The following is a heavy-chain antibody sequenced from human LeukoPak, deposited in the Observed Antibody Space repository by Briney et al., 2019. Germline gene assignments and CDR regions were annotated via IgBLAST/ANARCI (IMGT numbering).Heavy chain of an antibody. J-gene: IGHJ4*02. CDR2: ISYDGSNK. CDR1: GFTFSSYG. V-gene: IGHV3-30*18. CDR3: AKDAPPGGTIDY. Sequence: GGSLRLSCAASGFTFSSYGMHWARQAPGKGLEWVAVISYDGSNKYYADSVKGRFTISRDNSKNTLYLQMNSLRAEDTAVYYCAKDAPPGGTIDYWGQGTLVTVSS. D-gene: IGHD1-1*01.